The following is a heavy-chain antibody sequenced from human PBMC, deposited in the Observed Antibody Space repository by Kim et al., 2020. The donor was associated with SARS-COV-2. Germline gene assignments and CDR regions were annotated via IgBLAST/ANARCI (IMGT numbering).Heavy chain of an antibody. CDR2: MYYSGST. CDR3: ARTNYGDYFDY. Sequence: SETLSLTCTVSGGSISSYYWSWIRQPPGKGLEWIGYMYYSGSTKYNPSLKSRVTISVDTSKNQFSLKLSSVTAADTAVYYCARTNYGDYFDYRGKGTLVT. D-gene: IGHD4-17*01. CDR1: GGSISSYY. V-gene: IGHV4-59*12. J-gene: IGHJ4*02.